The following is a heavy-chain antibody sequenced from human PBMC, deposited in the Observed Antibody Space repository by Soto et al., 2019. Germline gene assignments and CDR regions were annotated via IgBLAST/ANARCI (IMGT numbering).Heavy chain of an antibody. Sequence: EVQLVESGGGLVQPGGSLKLSCAASGFTFSGSAMHWVRQASGKGLEWVGRIRSKANSYATAYAASGKGRFTISRDDSKHRADLQMNSLKTEDTAVYSCTRPACLDGGDCYAYWGQGTLVTVSS. D-gene: IGHD2-21*01. CDR1: GFTFSGSA. J-gene: IGHJ4*02. CDR2: IRSKANSYAT. V-gene: IGHV3-73*02. CDR3: TRPACLDGGDCYAY.